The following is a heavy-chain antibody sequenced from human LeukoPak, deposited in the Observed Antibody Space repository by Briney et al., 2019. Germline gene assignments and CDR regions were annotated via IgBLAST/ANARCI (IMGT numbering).Heavy chain of an antibody. D-gene: IGHD2-2*01. V-gene: IGHV4-34*01. CDR1: GFTFGDYA. CDR3: ARRAVVVPAARLSRYWFDP. J-gene: IGHJ5*02. Sequence: GSLRLSCATSGFTFGDYAMSWFRQAPGKGLEWIGEINHSGSTNYNLSLKSRVTISVDTSKNQFSLKLRSVTAADTAVYYCARRAVVVPAARLSRYWFDPWGQGTLVTVSS. CDR2: INHSGST.